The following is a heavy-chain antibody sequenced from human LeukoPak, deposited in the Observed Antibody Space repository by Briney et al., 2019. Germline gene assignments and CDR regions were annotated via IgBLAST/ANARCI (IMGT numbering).Heavy chain of an antibody. CDR1: GGSISSSSYY. CDR3: ATYYDYVWGSYRSDY. D-gene: IGHD3-16*02. J-gene: IGHJ4*02. V-gene: IGHV4-39*01. Sequence: SETLSLTCTVSGGSISSSSYYWGWLRQPPGKGLEWVGSIYYSGSTYYNPSLKSRVTISVDTSKNQFSLKLSSVTAADTAVYYCATYYDYVWGSYRSDYWGQGTLVTVSS. CDR2: IYYSGST.